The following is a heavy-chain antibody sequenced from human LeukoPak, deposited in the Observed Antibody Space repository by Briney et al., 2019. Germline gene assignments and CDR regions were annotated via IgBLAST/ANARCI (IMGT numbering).Heavy chain of an antibody. V-gene: IGHV1-2*02. CDR2: INPNSGGT. Sequence: ASVNVSCKASGYTFTDYYMHWVRQAPGQGLEWVGGINPNSGGTKYAQKFQGRVTMTRDTSINTAYMELTRLTYDDTAVYYCAGLPRYNWNEPLDYWGQGTLVTVSS. CDR3: AGLPRYNWNEPLDY. CDR1: GYTFTDYY. D-gene: IGHD1-20*01. J-gene: IGHJ4*02.